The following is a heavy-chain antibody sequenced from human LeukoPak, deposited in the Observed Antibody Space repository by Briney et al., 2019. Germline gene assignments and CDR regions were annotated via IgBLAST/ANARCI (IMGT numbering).Heavy chain of an antibody. CDR1: GFTFSSYS. J-gene: IGHJ5*02. V-gene: IGHV3-21*01. CDR3: ASTLVGATGFDP. D-gene: IGHD1-26*01. Sequence: GGSLRLSCAASGFTFSSYSMNWVRQAPGKGLEWVSSISSSSSYIYYADSVKGRFSISRDNAKNSLYLQMNSLRAEDMAVYYCASTLVGATGFDPWGQGTLVTVSS. CDR2: ISSSSSYI.